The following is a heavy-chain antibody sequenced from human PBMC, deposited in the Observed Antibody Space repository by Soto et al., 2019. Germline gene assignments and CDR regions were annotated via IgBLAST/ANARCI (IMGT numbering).Heavy chain of an antibody. J-gene: IGHJ4*01. CDR1: GASISSADYY. CDR2: FHSSGAT. CDR3: ASLWFGDFDY. Sequence: QVQLQESGPGLVKPSQTLSLTCTVSGASISSADYYWSWIRQPPGKGLEWIGYFHSSGATYKDPSLKSRVTLSVDPSKNQISLKLASVTAADTAIYYCASLWFGDFDYWGHGTLVTISS. D-gene: IGHD3-10*01. V-gene: IGHV4-30-4*01.